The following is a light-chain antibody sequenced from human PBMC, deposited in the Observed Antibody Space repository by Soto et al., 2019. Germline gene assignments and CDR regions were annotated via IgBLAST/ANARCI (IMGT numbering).Light chain of an antibody. J-gene: IGKJ2*01. Sequence: EIVLTQSPGTLSLSPGERATLSCRASQSISSSYLAWYQQKPGQAPRLLIYGASNRATGIPDRFSGSGSGTDVTLAINRLAPEDFAVYYCQQYGSSSYTFGQGTKLDIK. CDR1: QSISSSY. V-gene: IGKV3-20*01. CDR2: GAS. CDR3: QQYGSSSYT.